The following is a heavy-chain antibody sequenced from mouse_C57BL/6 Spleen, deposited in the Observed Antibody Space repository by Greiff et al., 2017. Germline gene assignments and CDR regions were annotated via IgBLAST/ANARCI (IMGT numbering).Heavy chain of an antibody. J-gene: IGHJ4*01. V-gene: IGHV1-42*01. CDR1: GYSFTGYY. CDR3: ASYYSYAMDY. Sequence: EVRLQQSGPELVKPGASVKISCKASGYSFTGYYMNWVKQSPEKSLEWIGEINPSTGGTTYNQKFKAKATLTVDKSSSTAYMQLKSLTSEDSAVYYCASYYSYAMDYWGQGTSVTVSS. D-gene: IGHD1-1*01. CDR2: INPSTGGT.